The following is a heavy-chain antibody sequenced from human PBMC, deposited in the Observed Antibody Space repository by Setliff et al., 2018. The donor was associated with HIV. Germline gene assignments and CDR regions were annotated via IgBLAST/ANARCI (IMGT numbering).Heavy chain of an antibody. CDR1: GFTFSSHA. CDR2: IRYDGSEK. CDR3: VKGDNFWTGYSTYFEFDP. D-gene: IGHD3-3*01. J-gene: IGHJ5*02. Sequence: SGGSLRLSCAASGFTFSSHAMHWVRQAPGKGLEWVAFIRYDGSEKFYADSVRGRFTISRDNSKNKLYLQMNSLRIEDTAIYYCVKGDNFWTGYSTYFEFDPWGQGTLVTVSS. V-gene: IGHV3-30*02.